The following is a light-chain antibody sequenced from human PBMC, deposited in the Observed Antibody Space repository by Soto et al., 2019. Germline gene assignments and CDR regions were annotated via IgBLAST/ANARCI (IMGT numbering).Light chain of an antibody. CDR3: CSYTTRTTYV. V-gene: IGLV2-18*02. J-gene: IGLJ1*01. CDR1: SSDVGSYNR. CDR2: DAN. Sequence: QSVLTQPASVSGSPGQSITVSCTGTSSDVGSYNRVSWYQQSPGTAPKLIIYDANNRPLGVPDRFFGSKSGNTASLTISGLQAEDEADYYCCSYTTRTTYVFGTGTKVTVL.